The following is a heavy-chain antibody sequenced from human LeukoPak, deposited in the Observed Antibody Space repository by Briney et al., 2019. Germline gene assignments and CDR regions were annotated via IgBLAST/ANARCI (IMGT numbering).Heavy chain of an antibody. CDR2: ISSSSSTI. CDR1: GFTFSSYS. Sequence: QTGGSLRLSCAASGFTFSSYSMNWVRQAPGKGLEWVSYISSSSSTIYYADSVKGRFTISRDNSKNTLYLQMNSLRAEDTAVYYCAKDGIQLWLDWGQGTLVTVSS. CDR3: AKDGIQLWLD. D-gene: IGHD5-18*01. V-gene: IGHV3-48*01. J-gene: IGHJ4*02.